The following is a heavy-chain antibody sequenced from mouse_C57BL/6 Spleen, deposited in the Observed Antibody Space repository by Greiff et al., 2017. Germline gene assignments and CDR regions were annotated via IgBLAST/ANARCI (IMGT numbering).Heavy chain of an antibody. Sequence: QVQLQQPGAELVKPGASVKLSCKASGYTFTSYWMHWVKQRPGQGLEWIGMIHPNSGSTNYNEKFKSKATLTVDKSSSTAYMQLSSLTSEDSAVYYCARDYYGSSYPYYFDYWGQGTILTVSS. CDR3: ARDYYGSSYPYYFDY. D-gene: IGHD1-1*01. CDR1: GYTFTSYW. CDR2: IHPNSGST. J-gene: IGHJ2*01. V-gene: IGHV1-64*01.